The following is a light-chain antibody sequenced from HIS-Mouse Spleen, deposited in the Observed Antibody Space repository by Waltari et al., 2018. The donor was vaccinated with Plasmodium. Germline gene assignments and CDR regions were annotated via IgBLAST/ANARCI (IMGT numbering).Light chain of an antibody. CDR3: QQYDNLPYT. J-gene: IGKJ2*01. Sequence: DIQMTHSPSSLSAPVGDRVTITCQASQDISNYLNWYQQKPGKAPKLLIYDASNLETGVPSRFSGSGSGTDFTFTISSLQPEDIATYYCQQYDNLPYTFGQGTKLEIK. V-gene: IGKV1-33*01. CDR1: QDISNY. CDR2: DAS.